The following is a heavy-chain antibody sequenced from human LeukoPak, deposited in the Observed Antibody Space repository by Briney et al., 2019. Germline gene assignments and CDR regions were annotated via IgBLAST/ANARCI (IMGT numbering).Heavy chain of an antibody. D-gene: IGHD3-16*01. V-gene: IGHV3-7*03. CDR1: GFTFGSYW. CDR3: ARGGGLDV. J-gene: IGHJ6*02. Sequence: QPGRSLRLSCAASGFTFGSYWMYWVRQAPGKGLEWVASINHNGNVNYYVDSVKGRFTISRDNAKNSLYLQMSNLRAEDTAVYFCARGGGLDVWGQGATVTVSS. CDR2: INHNGNVN.